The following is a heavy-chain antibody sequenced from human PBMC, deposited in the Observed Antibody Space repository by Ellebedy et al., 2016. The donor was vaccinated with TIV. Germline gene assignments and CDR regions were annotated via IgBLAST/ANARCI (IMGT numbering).Heavy chain of an antibody. CDR1: GFTFSGYA. V-gene: IGHV3-48*04. CDR3: ASIRHGSGSYGAFDI. Sequence: ESLKISCVASGFTFSGYAMSWVRQAPGKGLEGVSGINNGGRTRSYADSVKGRFTISRDNAKSSLYVQMNSLRAEDTAVYYCASIRHGSGSYGAFDIWGQGTMVTVSS. D-gene: IGHD3-10*01. CDR2: INNGGRTR. J-gene: IGHJ3*02.